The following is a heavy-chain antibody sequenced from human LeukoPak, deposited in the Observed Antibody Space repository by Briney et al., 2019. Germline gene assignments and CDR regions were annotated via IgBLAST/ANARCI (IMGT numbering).Heavy chain of an antibody. Sequence: PSETLPLTCTVSGGSIGSYYWSWIRQPPGKGLEWIGYIYYSGSTNYNPSLKSRVTISVDTSKNQFSLKLSSVTAADTAVYYCARGLAVAGFDYWGQGTLVTVSS. CDR2: IYYSGST. V-gene: IGHV4-59*01. J-gene: IGHJ4*02. D-gene: IGHD6-19*01. CDR3: ARGLAVAGFDY. CDR1: GGSIGSYY.